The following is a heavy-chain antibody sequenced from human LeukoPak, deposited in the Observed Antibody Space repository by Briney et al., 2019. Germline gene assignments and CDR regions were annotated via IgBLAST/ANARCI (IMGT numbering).Heavy chain of an antibody. J-gene: IGHJ4*02. D-gene: IGHD1-1*01. CDR2: INHGGDT. Sequence: SETLSLTCAVYGGSFSVFSWSGIRDSPGRGREWIGQINHGGDTNCNPSLKSRVTISVDTSKNQFSLKLSSVTAADTAVYYCARRRNWNDVLDSWGQGTLVTVSS. V-gene: IGHV4-34*01. CDR3: ARRRNWNDVLDS. CDR1: GGSFSVFS.